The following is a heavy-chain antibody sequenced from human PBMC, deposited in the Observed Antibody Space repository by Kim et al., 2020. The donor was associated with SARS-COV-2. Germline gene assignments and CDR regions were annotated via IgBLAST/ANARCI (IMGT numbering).Heavy chain of an antibody. CDR1: GFTFSSYA. Sequence: GGSLRLSCAASGFTFSSYAMHWVRQAPGKGLEWVAVISYDGSNKYYADSVKGRFTISRDNSKNTLYLQMNSLRAEDTAVYYCARVSSGSYFGSLDYCGQG. D-gene: IGHD1-26*01. CDR3: ARVSSGSYFGSLDY. V-gene: IGHV3-30-3*01. J-gene: IGHJ4*02. CDR2: ISYDGSNK.